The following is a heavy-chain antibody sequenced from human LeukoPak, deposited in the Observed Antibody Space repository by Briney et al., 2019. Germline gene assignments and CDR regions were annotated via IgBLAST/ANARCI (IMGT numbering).Heavy chain of an antibody. Sequence: ASVKVSCKASGYTFTSYYMHWVRQAPGQGLEWMGIINPSGGSTSYAQKFQGRVTMTRDTSTSTVYMELSSLRSEGTAVYYCASSGVGANYYYYGMDVWGQGTTVTVSS. CDR1: GYTFTSYY. V-gene: IGHV1-46*01. CDR3: ASSGVGANYYYYGMDV. CDR2: INPSGGST. D-gene: IGHD1-26*01. J-gene: IGHJ6*02.